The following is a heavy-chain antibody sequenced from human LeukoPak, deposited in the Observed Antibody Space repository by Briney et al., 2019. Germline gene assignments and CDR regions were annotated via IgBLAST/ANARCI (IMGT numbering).Heavy chain of an antibody. J-gene: IGHJ6*02. CDR3: ARDHGPRYYYGSGSSYPRNYYYYGMDV. CDR1: GFIASSNY. D-gene: IGHD3-10*01. V-gene: IGHV3-11*04. Sequence: NPGGSLRLSCTASGFIASSNYMSGVRQAPGKGLEWVSYISSSGSTIYYADSVKGRFTISRDNAKNSLYLKMNSLRAEDTAVYYCARDHGPRYYYGSGSSYPRNYYYYGMDVWGQGTTVTVSS. CDR2: ISSSGSTI.